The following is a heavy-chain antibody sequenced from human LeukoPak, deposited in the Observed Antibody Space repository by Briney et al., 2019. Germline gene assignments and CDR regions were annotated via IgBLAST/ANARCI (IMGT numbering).Heavy chain of an antibody. CDR1: GYTFTKSY. J-gene: IGHJ3*02. D-gene: IGHD5-24*01. CDR3: ARIRDGYNDAYDI. CDR2: INPGGDNT. V-gene: IGHV1-46*01. Sequence: ASVKVSCNASGYTFTKSYIHWVRQAPGQRLEGMGLINPGGDNTDYAQNFQGRLTMTSDTSARTVYMELSSLRSDDTAVYYCARIRDGYNDAYDIWGQGKLVTVPS.